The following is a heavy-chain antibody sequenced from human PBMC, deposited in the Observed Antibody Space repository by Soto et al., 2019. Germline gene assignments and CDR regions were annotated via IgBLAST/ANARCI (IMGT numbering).Heavy chain of an antibody. Sequence: EVQLVESGGGLVQPGRSLRLSCAASGFTFDDYAMHWVRQAPGKGLEWVSGISWNSGSIGSADSVKGRFTISRDNAKNSLYLQMNSLRAEDTALYYCAKDRGLVLSFYFDYWGQGTLVTVSS. D-gene: IGHD6-19*01. J-gene: IGHJ4*02. V-gene: IGHV3-9*01. CDR2: ISWNSGSI. CDR1: GFTFDDYA. CDR3: AKDRGLVLSFYFDY.